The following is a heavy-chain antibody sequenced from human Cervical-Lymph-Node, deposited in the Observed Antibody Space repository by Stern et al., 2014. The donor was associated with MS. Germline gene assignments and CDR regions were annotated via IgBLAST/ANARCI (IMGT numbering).Heavy chain of an antibody. J-gene: IGHJ4*02. Sequence: QMQLQESGPGLVKPSQTLSLTCTVSGGSVGSGSYDWSWLRQPPGKGLEWIGRIYTTGSTYYNPSLKSRVSISIDTSKNQVSPQLPSVTAADTAVYYCARDKEDTNMAFRYFDNWGQGTLVTVSS. CDR3: ARDKEDTNMAFRYFDN. V-gene: IGHV4-61*02. D-gene: IGHD5-18*01. CDR2: IYTTGST. CDR1: GGSVGSGSYD.